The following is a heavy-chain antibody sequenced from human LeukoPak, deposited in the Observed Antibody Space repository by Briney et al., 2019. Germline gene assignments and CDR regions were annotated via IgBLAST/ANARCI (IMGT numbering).Heavy chain of an antibody. D-gene: IGHD4-11*01. CDR2: INSDGSST. V-gene: IGHV3-74*01. Sequence: GGSLRLSCAASGFTFSSYWMHWVHQAPGKGLVWVSRINSDGSSTSYADSVKGRFTISRDSAKNTLYLQMNSLRAENTAVYYCAREAEYSNYYYYMDVWGKGTTVTVSS. CDR1: GFTFSSYW. J-gene: IGHJ6*03. CDR3: AREAEYSNYYYYMDV.